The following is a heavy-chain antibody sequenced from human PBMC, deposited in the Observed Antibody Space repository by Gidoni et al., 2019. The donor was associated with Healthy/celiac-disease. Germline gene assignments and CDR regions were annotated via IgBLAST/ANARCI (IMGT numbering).Heavy chain of an antibody. Sequence: QMQLVQSGPEVKKPGTSVKVSCKASGFTFTSSAVQWVRQARGQRLEWIGWIVVGSGNTNYAQKFQERVTITRDMSTSTAYMELSSLRAEDTAVYYCAADRHRTVATIFYYGMDVWGQGTTVTVSS. J-gene: IGHJ6*02. CDR1: GFTFTSSA. CDR3: AADRHRTVATIFYYGMDV. D-gene: IGHD5-12*01. V-gene: IGHV1-58*01. CDR2: IVVGSGNT.